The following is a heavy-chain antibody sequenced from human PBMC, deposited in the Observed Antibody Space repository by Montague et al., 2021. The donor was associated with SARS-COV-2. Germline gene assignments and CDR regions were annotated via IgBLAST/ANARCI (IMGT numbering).Heavy chain of an antibody. J-gene: IGHJ4*02. CDR2: MYYNGST. Sequence: SETLSLTCTASGDSFTSRTYSWGWIRQPPGKGLEWIGNMYYNGSTHFNPSLKSRATMSVDSSKEQFSLRLNSVTAADTAVYYCARGGGYSYGALDYWGQGTLVTVSS. D-gene: IGHD5-18*01. CDR3: ARGGGYSYGALDY. CDR1: GDSFTSRTYS. V-gene: IGHV4-39*01.